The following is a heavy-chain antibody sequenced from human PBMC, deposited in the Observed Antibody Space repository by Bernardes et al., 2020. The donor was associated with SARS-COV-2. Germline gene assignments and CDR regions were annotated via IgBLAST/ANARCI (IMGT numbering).Heavy chain of an antibody. D-gene: IGHD3-16*01. J-gene: IGHJ5*02. CDR3: ARDVFLNQIWGNNGGGWFDP. CDR2: IHYSGST. V-gene: IGHV4-59*01. Sequence: SETLSLTCTVSGGSISSYYWSWIRQPPGKGMEWIGYIHYSGSTNYNPSLKSRFTISVDTSKNQFSLKLSSVTAADTAVYYCARDVFLNQIWGNNGGGWFDPWSQGTLVTVSS. CDR1: GGSISSYY.